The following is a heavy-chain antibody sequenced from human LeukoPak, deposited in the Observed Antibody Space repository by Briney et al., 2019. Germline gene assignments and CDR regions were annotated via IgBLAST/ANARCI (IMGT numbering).Heavy chain of an antibody. J-gene: IGHJ4*03. CDR1: GESFSAYY. Sequence: SETLSLTCAVYGESFSAYYWSWIRQSPGKGLEWIAEINHRGDTNYNPSVKSRVTISIDTSKNQFSLRVRSLTAADTAVYYCARGPTISETGYFDFWGQGTLVTVSS. CDR3: ARGPTISETGYFDF. D-gene: IGHD1-1*01. CDR2: INHRGDT. V-gene: IGHV4-34*01.